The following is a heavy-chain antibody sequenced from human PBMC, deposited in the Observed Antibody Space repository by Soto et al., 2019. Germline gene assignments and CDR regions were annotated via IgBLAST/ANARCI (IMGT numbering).Heavy chain of an antibody. CDR3: ATTGNYGSGTSFRVDY. Sequence: VASVKVSCKASGYTFTGYYVHWVRQAPGQGLEWMGWINPKSGGTIYPQKFQGRVNMTRDTSISTAYMELSSLRFDDTAVYYCATTGNYGSGTSFRVDYWGQGILVSLSS. CDR2: INPKSGGT. J-gene: IGHJ4*02. CDR1: GYTFTGYY. V-gene: IGHV1-2*02. D-gene: IGHD3-10*01.